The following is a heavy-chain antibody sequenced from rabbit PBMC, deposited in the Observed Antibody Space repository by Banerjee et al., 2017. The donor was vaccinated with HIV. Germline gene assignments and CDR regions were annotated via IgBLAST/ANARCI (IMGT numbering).Heavy chain of an antibody. D-gene: IGHD6-1*01. J-gene: IGHJ6*01. CDR2: IVAGSSGTT. Sequence: QEQLVESGGGLVQPEGSLTLTCKASGFTLSSSDYMCWVRQAPGKGLEWIGCIVAGSSGTTYYASWAKGRFTISKTSSTTVTLQITSLTAADTATYFCARSYYSDGYGDYLYGFGLWGPGTLVTVS. CDR3: ARSYYSDGYGDYLYGFGL. CDR1: GFTLSSSDY. V-gene: IGHV1S45*01.